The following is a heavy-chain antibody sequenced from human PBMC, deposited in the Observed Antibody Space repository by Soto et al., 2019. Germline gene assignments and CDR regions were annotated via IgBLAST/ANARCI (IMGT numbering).Heavy chain of an antibody. V-gene: IGHV3-48*03. Sequence: GGSLRLSCAASGFTFSSYEMNWVRQAPGKGLEWVSYISSSGSTIYYADSVKGRFTISRDNAKNSLYLQMNGLRAEDTAVYYCARDGVSKGGWFDPWGQGTLVTVSS. J-gene: IGHJ5*02. CDR2: ISSSGSTI. D-gene: IGHD3-3*02. CDR1: GFTFSSYE. CDR3: ARDGVSKGGWFDP.